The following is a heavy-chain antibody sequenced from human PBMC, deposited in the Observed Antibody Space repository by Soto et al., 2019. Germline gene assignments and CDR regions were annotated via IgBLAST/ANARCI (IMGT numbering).Heavy chain of an antibody. Sequence: GGSLRPSCAASGFTLSSYDMHWVRQATGKGLEWVSAIGTAGDTYYPGSVKGRFTISRENAKNSLYLQMNSLRAGDTAVYYCARGAGNSDAFDIWGQGTMVTVSS. D-gene: IGHD6-13*01. CDR3: ARGAGNSDAFDI. J-gene: IGHJ3*02. CDR2: IGTAGDT. V-gene: IGHV3-13*01. CDR1: GFTLSSYD.